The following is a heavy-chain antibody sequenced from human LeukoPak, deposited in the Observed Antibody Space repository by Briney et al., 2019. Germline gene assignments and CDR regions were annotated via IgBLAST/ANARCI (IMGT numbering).Heavy chain of an antibody. CDR2: VYYSGNT. Sequence: SETLSLTCTVSGGSISGYYWSWIRQSPGRGLGWIGYVYYSGNTNYNPSLKSRLTISLDTAKNQFSLKLSSVTSADTAVYYCARGEYEDLVDNWGQGTLVTVSS. D-gene: IGHD1-26*01. CDR3: ARGEYEDLVDN. J-gene: IGHJ4*02. CDR1: GGSISGYY. V-gene: IGHV4-59*01.